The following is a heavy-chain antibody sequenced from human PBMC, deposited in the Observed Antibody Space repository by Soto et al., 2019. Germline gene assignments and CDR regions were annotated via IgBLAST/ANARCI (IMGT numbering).Heavy chain of an antibody. CDR2: IIPILGIA. D-gene: IGHD1-26*01. J-gene: IGHJ3*02. V-gene: IGHV1-69*02. Sequence: QVQLVQSGAEVKKPGSSVKVSCKASGGTFSSYTINWVRQAPGQGLEWMGRIIPILGIANSAQKCQGRVTITADKSTSTAYMELSSLRSEDTAVYYCARAAGRHDAFDIWGEGTMVIVSS. CDR3: ARAAGRHDAFDI. CDR1: GGTFSSYT.